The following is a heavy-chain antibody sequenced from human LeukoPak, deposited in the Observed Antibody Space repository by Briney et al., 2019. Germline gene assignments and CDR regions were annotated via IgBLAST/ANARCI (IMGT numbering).Heavy chain of an antibody. V-gene: IGHV3-48*03. Sequence: GGSLRLSCAASGFTFSSYEMNWVRQAPGKGLEWVSYISSSGSTIYYADSVKGRFTISRDNAKNSLYLQMNSLRAEDTAVYYCARVRGGGTTLVYYDMDVWGKGTTVTVSS. CDR3: ARVRGGGTTLVYYDMDV. D-gene: IGHD1-1*01. J-gene: IGHJ6*03. CDR2: ISSSGSTI. CDR1: GFTFSSYE.